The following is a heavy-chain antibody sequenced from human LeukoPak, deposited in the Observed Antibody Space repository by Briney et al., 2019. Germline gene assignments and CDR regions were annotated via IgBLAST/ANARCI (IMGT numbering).Heavy chain of an antibody. CDR2: IYSGGRT. J-gene: IGHJ6*02. V-gene: IGHV3-53*01. D-gene: IGHD2-2*01. CDR1: GFTVSSNY. CDR3: AGSTNYYYYGMDV. Sequence: GGSLRLSCAASGFTVSSNYMSWVRQAPGKGVEWVSVIYSGGRTYYADSVKGRFTISRDNSKNTLYLQMNSLRAEDTAVYYCAGSTNYYYYGMDVWGQGTTVTVSS.